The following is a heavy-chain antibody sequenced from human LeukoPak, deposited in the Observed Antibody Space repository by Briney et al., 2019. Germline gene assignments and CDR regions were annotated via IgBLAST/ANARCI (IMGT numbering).Heavy chain of an antibody. Sequence: KKPGESLKISCKGSGYSFTSYWIGWVRQMPGKGLEWMGIIYPGDSDTRYSPSFQGQVTISADKSISTAYLQWSSLKASDTAVYYCARRAPGGDYGRDLNWFDPWGQGTLVTVSS. CDR3: ARRAPGGDYGRDLNWFDP. D-gene: IGHD4-17*01. J-gene: IGHJ5*02. CDR2: IYPGDSDT. V-gene: IGHV5-51*03. CDR1: GYSFTSYW.